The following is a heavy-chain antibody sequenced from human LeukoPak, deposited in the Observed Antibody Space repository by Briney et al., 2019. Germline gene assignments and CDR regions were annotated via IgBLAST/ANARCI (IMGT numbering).Heavy chain of an antibody. Sequence: ASVKVSCKASGYTFTGYHIHWVRQAPGQGLEWMGRINPYSGDTNFAQKFQGRVTMTRDTSITTAYMDLSSLTPDDTAVYFCARDQGSLSRSWYTGYWGQGTQVTVSS. V-gene: IGHV1-2*06. J-gene: IGHJ4*02. CDR2: INPYSGDT. CDR1: GYTFTGYH. D-gene: IGHD6-13*01. CDR3: ARDQGSLSRSWYTGY.